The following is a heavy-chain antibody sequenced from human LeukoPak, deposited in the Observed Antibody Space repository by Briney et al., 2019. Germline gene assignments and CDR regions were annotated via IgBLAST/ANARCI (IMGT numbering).Heavy chain of an antibody. CDR3: ARVRGLGVISPYFDY. V-gene: IGHV4-59*08. D-gene: IGHD3-16*02. J-gene: IGHJ4*02. CDR1: GGSISSHC. Sequence: PSETLSLTCTVSGGSISSHCWGWIRRPPGKGLEWLGCIKYSGSTHYNPSLESRVTISVDTSKNQFSLKLSSVTAADTAVYYCARVRGLGVISPYFDYWGQGILVTVSS. CDR2: IKYSGST.